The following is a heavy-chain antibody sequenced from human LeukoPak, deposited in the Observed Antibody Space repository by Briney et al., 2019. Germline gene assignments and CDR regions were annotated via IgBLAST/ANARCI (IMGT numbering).Heavy chain of an antibody. CDR1: GFTFSSYG. CDR3: ARDRLGDGYIREFDS. CDR2: IRYDGSNK. Sequence: PGGSLRLSCAASGFTFSSYGMHWVRQAPGKGLEWVAFIRYDGSNKYYADSVKGRFTISRDNSKNTLYLQMNSLRAEDTAVYYCARDRLGDGYIREFDSWGQGTLVIVSS. J-gene: IGHJ4*02. V-gene: IGHV3-30*02. D-gene: IGHD5-24*01.